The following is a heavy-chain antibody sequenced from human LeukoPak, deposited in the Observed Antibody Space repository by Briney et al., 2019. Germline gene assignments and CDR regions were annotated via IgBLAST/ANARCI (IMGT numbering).Heavy chain of an antibody. CDR1: GFTFSSYA. CDR3: AKTTRGYCSSTSCQGWFDP. V-gene: IGHV3-23*01. Sequence: GGSLGLSCAASGFTFSSYAMSWVRQAPGKGLEWVSAISGSGGSTYYADSVKGRFTISRDNSKNTLYLQMNSLRAEDTAVYYCAKTTRGYCSSTSCQGWFDPWGQGTLVTVSS. CDR2: ISGSGGST. J-gene: IGHJ5*02. D-gene: IGHD2-2*01.